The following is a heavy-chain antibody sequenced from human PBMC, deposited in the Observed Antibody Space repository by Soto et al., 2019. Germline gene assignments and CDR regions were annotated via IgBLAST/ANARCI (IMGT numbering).Heavy chain of an antibody. D-gene: IGHD1-1*01. CDR2: IYYSGST. CDR3: ARAPIPNWDYYGMDV. J-gene: IGHJ6*02. V-gene: IGHV4-31*03. CDR1: GGSVNSGGYH. Sequence: SETLSLTCTVSGGSVNSGGYHWSWIRQHPGKGLEWIGDIYYSGSTYYNPSLKSRVTISIDTSTNHFSLHLSALTAADTAVYYCARAPIPNWDYYGMDVWGQGTTVTVSS.